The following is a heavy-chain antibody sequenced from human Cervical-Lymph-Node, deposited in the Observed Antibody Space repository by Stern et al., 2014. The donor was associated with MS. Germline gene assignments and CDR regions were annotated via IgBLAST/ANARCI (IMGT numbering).Heavy chain of an antibody. CDR2: IRSRLYGGTT. CDR1: GFTFGDYA. CDR3: TRMDA. V-gene: IGHV3-49*03. J-gene: IGHJ5*02. Sequence: EVQLEESGGGLVQPGRSLRLSCTASGFTFGDYAMSWFRQAPGQGLEWVGFIRSRLYGGTTEYAASVKGRFSISRDESKNIAYLQMNSLKTEDTGVYYCTRMDAWGQGTLVTVSS.